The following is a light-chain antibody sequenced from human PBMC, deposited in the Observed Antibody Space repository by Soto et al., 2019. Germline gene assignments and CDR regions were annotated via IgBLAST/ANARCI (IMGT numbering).Light chain of an antibody. CDR1: QSISNH. V-gene: IGKV1-39*01. Sequence: DIQMTQSPSSLSASVEDRVIITCRASQSISNHLNWYQQKPGKAPKLLIFAASSLQSGVPSRFSGSGSGTDFTLTITSLQPEDFATYYCQQSYRAPYTFGQGTKLEIK. J-gene: IGKJ2*01. CDR3: QQSYRAPYT. CDR2: AAS.